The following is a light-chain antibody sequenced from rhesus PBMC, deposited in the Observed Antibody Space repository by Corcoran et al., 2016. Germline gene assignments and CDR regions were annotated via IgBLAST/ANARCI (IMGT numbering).Light chain of an antibody. J-gene: IGKJ4*01. CDR2: RIS. Sequence: DIVMTQTPLSLPVTPGEPASISCRSSQSLLHSNGNTYLYWYLQKPGQPPRLLNYRISNQFSGVPDRVSGSGSCTDFTLKISRVEAEDVGVYYCMQALQTPTFGGGTKVEIK. CDR1: QSLLHSNGNTY. CDR3: MQALQTPT. V-gene: IGKV2-73*01.